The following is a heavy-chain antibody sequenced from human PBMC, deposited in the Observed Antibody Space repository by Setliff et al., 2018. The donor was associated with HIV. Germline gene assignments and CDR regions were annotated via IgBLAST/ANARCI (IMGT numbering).Heavy chain of an antibody. Sequence: PGESLKISCKGSGYSFTNYWIGWVRQMPGKGLEWMGIIYPGDSDTTYSPSFQGHVTISADKSISTAFLQWSSLKASDTAMYYCATTAYSSGWYTYWGQGTLVTVSS. D-gene: IGHD6-19*01. CDR2: IYPGDSDT. J-gene: IGHJ4*02. CDR1: GYSFTNYW. V-gene: IGHV5-51*01. CDR3: ATTAYSSGWYTY.